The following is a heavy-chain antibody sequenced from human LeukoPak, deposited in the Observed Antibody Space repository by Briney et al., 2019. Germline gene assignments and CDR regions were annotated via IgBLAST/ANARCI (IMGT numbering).Heavy chain of an antibody. CDR1: GYTFNAYY. Sequence: GASVKVSCKASGYTFNAYYMHWVRQAPGQGLEWMGWINPNSGGTNYAQRFQGRVTMTGDTSISTAYMELSSLRSDDTTVYYCAGGAGNFFDYWGQGTLVTVSS. CDR2: INPNSGGT. V-gene: IGHV1-2*02. CDR3: AGGAGNFFDY. J-gene: IGHJ4*02.